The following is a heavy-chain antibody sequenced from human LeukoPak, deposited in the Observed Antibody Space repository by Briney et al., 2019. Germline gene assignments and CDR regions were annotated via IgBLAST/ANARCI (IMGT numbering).Heavy chain of an antibody. CDR1: GFTFTNAW. J-gene: IGHJ4*02. D-gene: IGHD1-7*01. V-gene: IGHV3-15*01. Sequence: GGSLRLSCAASGFTFTNAWMSWVRQAPGKGLEWVGRIKNKGEGETTDYAAPVKVRFTISRDDSENTLFLQMHSLETEDTALYYCVWNSEHYFDFWGQGSLVTVSS. CDR3: VWNSEHYFDF. CDR2: IKNKGEGETT.